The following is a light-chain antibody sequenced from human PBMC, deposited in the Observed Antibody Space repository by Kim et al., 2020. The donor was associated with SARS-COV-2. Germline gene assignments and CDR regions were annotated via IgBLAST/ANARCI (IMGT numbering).Light chain of an antibody. CDR1: KLGDNY. CDR3: QAWDSSTGVV. CDR2: QDS. V-gene: IGLV3-1*01. Sequence: SYELTQPPSVSVSPGQTASITCSGDKLGDNYACWYQQKPGQSPVLVIYQDSKRPSGIPERFSGSNSGSTATLTISGTQAMDEADYYCQAWDSSTGVVFGGGTQLTVL. J-gene: IGLJ2*01.